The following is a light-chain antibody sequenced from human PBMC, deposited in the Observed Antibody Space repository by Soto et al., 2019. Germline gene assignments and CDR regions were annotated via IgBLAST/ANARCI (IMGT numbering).Light chain of an antibody. CDR2: GAS. Sequence: EIVMTQSPATLSVSPGERATLSCRASQSVSSNLAWYQQKPGQAPRLLIYGASTGATGIPARFSGSGSGTEFTLTIGSLQSEDFAVYYCQQYNNWPPWTFGQGTKVEIK. CDR3: QQYNNWPPWT. CDR1: QSVSSN. V-gene: IGKV3-15*01. J-gene: IGKJ1*01.